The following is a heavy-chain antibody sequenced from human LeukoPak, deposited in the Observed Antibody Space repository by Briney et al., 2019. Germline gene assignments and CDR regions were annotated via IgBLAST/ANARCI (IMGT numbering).Heavy chain of an antibody. CDR1: GGSISSSSYY. J-gene: IGHJ6*02. Sequence: PSETLSLTCTVSGGSISSSSYYWGWIRQPPGQGLEWIGSIYYSGSTYYNPSLKSRVTISVDTSKNQFSLKLSSVTAADTAVYYCARLAKGSSGRPYYYGMDVWGQGTTVTVSS. CDR2: IYYSGST. D-gene: IGHD6-19*01. V-gene: IGHV4-39*01. CDR3: ARLAKGSSGRPYYYGMDV.